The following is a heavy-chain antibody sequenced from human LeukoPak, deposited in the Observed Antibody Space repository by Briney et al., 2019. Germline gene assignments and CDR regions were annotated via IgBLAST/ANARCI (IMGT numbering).Heavy chain of an antibody. D-gene: IGHD3-10*01. CDR2: ISSRSIYI. Sequence: GGSLTLSHAASGFKFSSYRMNWVPHAPGKGLEWGSSISSRSIYIYYADSVKGRFTISRDNAKNSLYLQMNSLRAEDTAVYYCATLGVRGAPYYFDYWGQGTLVTVSS. CDR1: GFKFSSYR. J-gene: IGHJ4*02. CDR3: ATLGVRGAPYYFDY. V-gene: IGHV3-21*01.